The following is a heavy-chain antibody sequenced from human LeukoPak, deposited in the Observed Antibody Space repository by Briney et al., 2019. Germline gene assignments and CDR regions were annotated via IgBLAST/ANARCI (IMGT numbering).Heavy chain of an antibody. Sequence: SETLSPTCTVSGNSISSGYCWGWIRQPPGKGLEWIGSIYHSGSTYYNPSLKSRVTISVDTSKNQFSLKLSSVTAADTAVYYCARRDWVTFGGVNFDYWGQGSLVTVPS. CDR1: GNSISSGYC. CDR3: ARRDWVTFGGVNFDY. V-gene: IGHV4-38-2*02. CDR2: IYHSGST. D-gene: IGHD3-16*01. J-gene: IGHJ4*02.